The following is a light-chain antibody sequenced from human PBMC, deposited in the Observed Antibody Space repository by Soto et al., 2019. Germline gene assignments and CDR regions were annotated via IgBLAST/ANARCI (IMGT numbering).Light chain of an antibody. CDR2: AAS. J-gene: IGKJ4*01. CDR3: QQANSPPLT. Sequence: DIQMTQSPSTLSASVGDRVTITCRASQSISSWLAWYQQQPGKAPKLLIYAASSLQSGVPSRFSGSGSGTEFTLTISNLQPEDFTTYYCQQANSPPLTFGGGTKV. CDR1: QSISSW. V-gene: IGKV1-12*01.